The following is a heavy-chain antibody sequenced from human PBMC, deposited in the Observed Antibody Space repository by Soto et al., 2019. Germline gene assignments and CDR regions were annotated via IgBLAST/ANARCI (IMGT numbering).Heavy chain of an antibody. D-gene: IGHD3-10*01. CDR2: IYYSGST. CDR1: GGSISSSSYY. J-gene: IGHJ6*02. Sequence: ASETLSLTCTVSGGSISSSSYYWGWIRQPPGKGLEWIGSIYYSGSTYYNPSLKSRVTISVDTSKNQFSLKLSSVTAADTAVYYCAVTKYYYGSGSLYYYYGMDVWGQGTTVTVSS. V-gene: IGHV4-39*01. CDR3: AVTKYYYGSGSLYYYYGMDV.